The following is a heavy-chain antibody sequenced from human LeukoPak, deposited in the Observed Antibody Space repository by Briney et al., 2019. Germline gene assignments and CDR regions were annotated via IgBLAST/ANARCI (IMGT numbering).Heavy chain of an antibody. Sequence: SETLFLTCAVYGGSFSGYYWSWIRRPPGKGLEWIGEINHSGSTNYNPSLKSRVTISVDTSKNQFSLKLSSVTAADTAVYYCARVYLISRGRHYDILTGYYRGRSYFDYWGQGTLVTVSS. D-gene: IGHD3-9*01. V-gene: IGHV4-34*01. J-gene: IGHJ4*02. CDR3: ARVYLISRGRHYDILTGYYRGRSYFDY. CDR1: GGSFSGYY. CDR2: INHSGST.